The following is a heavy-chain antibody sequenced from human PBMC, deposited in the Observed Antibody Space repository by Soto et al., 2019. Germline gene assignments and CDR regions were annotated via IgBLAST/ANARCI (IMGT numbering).Heavy chain of an antibody. V-gene: IGHV4-59*01. D-gene: IGHD6-19*01. J-gene: IGHJ4*02. CDR3: ARSVAVPGAHIDY. Sequence: PSQPLSLTSRFPGGTIGDADCSRILNSPGKGLEWLGYVYYTGSTNYSPSLRSRVSISVDTSKNEFSLRLSSVTAADTAVYFCARSVAVPGAHIDYWGQGTQVTVSS. CDR2: VYYTGST. CDR1: GGTIGDAD.